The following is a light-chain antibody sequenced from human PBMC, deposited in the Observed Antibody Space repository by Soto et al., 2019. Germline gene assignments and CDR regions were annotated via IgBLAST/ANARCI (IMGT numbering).Light chain of an antibody. CDR2: AAS. Sequence: DIQMTQSPSSLSAAVGDRVTITCRASQSISSYLNWYQQKPGKAPKLLIYAASSLQSGVPSRFSGSGSGTDFTLTFSSLQPEDFATYYCQQSYSTFMYTFGQGTKLEIK. J-gene: IGKJ2*01. CDR1: QSISSY. V-gene: IGKV1-39*01. CDR3: QQSYSTFMYT.